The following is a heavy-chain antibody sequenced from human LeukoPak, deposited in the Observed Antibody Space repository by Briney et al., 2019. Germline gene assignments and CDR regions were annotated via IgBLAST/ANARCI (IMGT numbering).Heavy chain of an antibody. CDR2: ISGSGGST. Sequence: PGGSLRLSCAASGFTFSSYAMSRVRQAPGKGLEWVSAISGSGGSTYYADSVKGRFTISRDNAKNSLYLQMNSLRAEDTAVYYCARSGGELPIYWGQGTLVTVSS. CDR1: GFTFSSYA. CDR3: ARSGGELPIY. V-gene: IGHV3-23*01. D-gene: IGHD1-7*01. J-gene: IGHJ4*02.